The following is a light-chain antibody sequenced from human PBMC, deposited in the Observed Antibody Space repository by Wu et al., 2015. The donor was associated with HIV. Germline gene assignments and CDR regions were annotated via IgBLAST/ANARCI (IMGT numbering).Light chain of an antibody. Sequence: EIVLTQSPATLSLSPGERATLSCRASQSVSSYLAWYQQKPGQAPRLLIYDASNRATGIPARFSGSGSGTDFTLTISSLEPEDFAVYYCQQHYNWPLTFGQGTTTG. J-gene: IGKJ5*01. V-gene: IGKV3-11*01. CDR1: QSVSSY. CDR3: QQHYNWPLT. CDR2: DAS.